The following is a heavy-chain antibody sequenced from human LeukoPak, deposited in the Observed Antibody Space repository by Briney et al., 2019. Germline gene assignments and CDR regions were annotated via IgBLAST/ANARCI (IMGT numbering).Heavy chain of an antibody. D-gene: IGHD1-26*01. V-gene: IGHV4-4*07. J-gene: IGHJ4*02. Sequence: SETLSLTCAVSGGSLENNHWAWFRLPAGKGLEWIGRLHVSGNTNFNPSLKSRVTISVDTSKNQFSLKMTSMTAADTAVYFCARDPLRSSFDSWGQGILVTVAP. CDR2: LHVSGNT. CDR3: ARDPLRSSFDS. CDR1: GGSLENNH.